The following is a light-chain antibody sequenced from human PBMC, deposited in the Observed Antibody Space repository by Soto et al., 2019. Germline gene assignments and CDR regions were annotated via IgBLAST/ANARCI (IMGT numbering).Light chain of an antibody. Sequence: DIQMTQSPSTLSASVGDRVTITCRASQTIDSWLAWYQLRPGEPPKLLIYNASTLASGVPSRFSGSGSGTEFTLTINSLQPDDFATYYCQQYHIYSGTFGQGTKVDIK. CDR1: QTIDSW. CDR3: QQYHIYSGT. CDR2: NAS. V-gene: IGKV1-5*03. J-gene: IGKJ1*01.